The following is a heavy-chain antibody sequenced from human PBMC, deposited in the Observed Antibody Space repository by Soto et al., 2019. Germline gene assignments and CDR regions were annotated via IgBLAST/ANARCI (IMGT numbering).Heavy chain of an antibody. CDR3: ARGPDCGGDCYSYYLDY. CDR2: IYHSGST. D-gene: IGHD2-21*02. CDR1: GGSISSGGYP. Sequence: QLQLQESGSRLVTPSQTLSLTCAVSGGSISSGGYPWSGIRQPPGKGLEWIGYIYHSGSTYYNPALKSRVTISLDRAKNRFSLKLSSVTAADTAVYYCARGPDCGGDCYSYYLDYWGQGTLVTVSS. V-gene: IGHV4-30-2*01. J-gene: IGHJ4*02.